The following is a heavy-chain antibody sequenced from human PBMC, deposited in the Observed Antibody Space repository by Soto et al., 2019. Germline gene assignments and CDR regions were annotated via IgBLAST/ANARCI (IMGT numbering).Heavy chain of an antibody. V-gene: IGHV3-7*03. D-gene: IGHD2-2*01. Sequence: EVQLVESGGGLVQPGGSLRLSCAASGFTFSSYWMSWVRQAPGKGLEWVANIKQDGSEKYYVDSVKGRFTISRDNAKNSLSVQMNSLRAEDTAVYYCVRERVAWVSCSGTICLDCWGQGVLVTVSS. CDR3: VRERVAWVSCSGTICLDC. CDR1: GFTFSSYW. CDR2: IKQDGSEK. J-gene: IGHJ4*02.